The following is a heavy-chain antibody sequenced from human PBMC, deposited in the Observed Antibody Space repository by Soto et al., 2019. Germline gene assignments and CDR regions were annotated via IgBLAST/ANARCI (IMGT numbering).Heavy chain of an antibody. CDR3: ARDPGGYLNWFDP. Sequence: QVQLQESGPGLVKPSETLSLTCTVSGGSVSSGSYYWSWIRQPPGKGLEWIGYIYYSGSTNYNPSLKSRGTISVDTSKNQFSLKLSSVTAADTAVYYWARDPGGYLNWFDPWGQGTLVTVSS. J-gene: IGHJ5*02. CDR2: IYYSGST. CDR1: GGSVSSGSYY. D-gene: IGHD2-2*01. V-gene: IGHV4-61*01.